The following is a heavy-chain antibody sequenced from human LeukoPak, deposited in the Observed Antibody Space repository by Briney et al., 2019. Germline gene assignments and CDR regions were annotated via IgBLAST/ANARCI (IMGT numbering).Heavy chain of an antibody. CDR2: FDPEDGET. J-gene: IGHJ4*02. Sequence: ASVKVSCKVSGYTLTELSMHWVRQAPGKGLEWVGGFDPEDGETIYAQKFQGRVTMTEDTSTDTAYMEMSSLRSEDTAVYYCATGMVVAATNGFDYWGQGTLVTVSS. D-gene: IGHD2-15*01. CDR3: ATGMVVAATNGFDY. V-gene: IGHV1-24*01. CDR1: GYTLTELS.